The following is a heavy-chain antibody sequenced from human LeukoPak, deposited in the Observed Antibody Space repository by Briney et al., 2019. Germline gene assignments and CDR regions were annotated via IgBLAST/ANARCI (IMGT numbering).Heavy chain of an antibody. CDR2: IIPIFGTA. D-gene: IGHD4-17*01. V-gene: IGHV1-69*01. Sequence: ASVKVSCTASGGTFSSYAISWVRQAPGQGLEWMGGIIPIFGTANYAQKFQGRVTITADESTSTAYMELSSLRSEDTAVYYCARDAVNDYGDPNWFDPWGQGTLVTVSS. J-gene: IGHJ5*02. CDR3: ARDAVNDYGDPNWFDP. CDR1: GGTFSSYA.